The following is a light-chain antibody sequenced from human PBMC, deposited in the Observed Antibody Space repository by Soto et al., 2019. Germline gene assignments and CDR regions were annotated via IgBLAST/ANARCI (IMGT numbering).Light chain of an antibody. CDR3: QQYGSSPPVT. CDR2: GAS. Sequence: EIVLTQSPGTLSLSPGERATLSCRASQSVSSSYLAWYQQKPGQAPRLLIYGASSRATGIPDRFSGSGSGTDFTLTINRLEPEDFAVYYCQQYGSSPPVTFGGGTKVDIK. V-gene: IGKV3-20*01. CDR1: QSVSSSY. J-gene: IGKJ4*01.